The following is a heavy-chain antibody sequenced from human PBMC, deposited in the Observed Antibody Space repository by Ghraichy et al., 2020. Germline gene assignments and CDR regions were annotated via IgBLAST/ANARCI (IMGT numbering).Heavy chain of an antibody. Sequence: ASVKVSCKASGYTFTSYDINWVRQATGQGLEWMGWMNPNSGNTGYAQNFQGRVTMTRNTSISTAYMELSSLRSEDTAVYYCARGHGRGPAAMINWFDPWGQGTLVTVSS. J-gene: IGHJ5*02. CDR1: GYTFTSYD. V-gene: IGHV1-8*01. CDR2: MNPNSGNT. D-gene: IGHD2-2*01. CDR3: ARGHGRGPAAMINWFDP.